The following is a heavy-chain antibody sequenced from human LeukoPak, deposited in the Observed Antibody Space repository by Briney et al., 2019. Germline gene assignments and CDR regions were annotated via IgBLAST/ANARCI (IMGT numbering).Heavy chain of an antibody. D-gene: IGHD6-13*01. J-gene: IGHJ5*02. V-gene: IGHV4-30-4*01. CDR2: IYYSGST. CDR1: GGSISSGDYY. Sequence: SQTLSLTCTVSGGSISSGDYYWSWIRQPPGKGLEWIGYIYYSGSTYYNPSLKSRVTISVDTSKNQFSLKLSSVTAADTAVYYCARGGAAAGWMVFGPWGQETLVTVSS. CDR3: ARGGAAAGWMVFGP.